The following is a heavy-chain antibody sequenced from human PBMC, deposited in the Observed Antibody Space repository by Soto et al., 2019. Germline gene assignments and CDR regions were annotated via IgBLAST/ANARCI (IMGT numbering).Heavy chain of an antibody. Sequence: XVTLKESGPXLVXXXETLTLTCTVSGFSLSNGKVGVSWXRXXXXKALEWLAHIFSNDEKSYRTSLKSRLXXXXXXXXXXXXXXXXXXXXXXXATYYCARILFGRSVAGGYFYMDVWGKGTTVTVSS. D-gene: IGHD6-19*01. J-gene: IGHJ6*03. CDR2: IFSNDEK. CDR3: ARILFGRSVAGGYFYMDV. CDR1: GFSLSNGKVG. V-gene: IGHV2-26*01.